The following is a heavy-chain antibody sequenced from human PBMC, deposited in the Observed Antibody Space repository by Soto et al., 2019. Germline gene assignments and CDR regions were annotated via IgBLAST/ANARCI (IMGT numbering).Heavy chain of an antibody. V-gene: IGHV6-1*01. CDR3: ASGLAVAGTFAFDI. Sequence: QVPLQQSGPGLVKPSQTLSLTCAISGDSVSSNRAAWNWIRQSPSRGLEWLGRTYYRSKWYNDYAVSVKSRITINPDTSKNQFSLQLNSVTPEDTAVYYCASGLAVAGTFAFDIWGQGTMVTVSS. CDR1: GDSVSSNRAA. CDR2: TYYRSKWYN. J-gene: IGHJ3*02. D-gene: IGHD6-19*01.